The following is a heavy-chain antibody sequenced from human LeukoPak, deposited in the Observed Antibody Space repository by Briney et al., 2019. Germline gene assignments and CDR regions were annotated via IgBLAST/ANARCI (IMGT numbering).Heavy chain of an antibody. CDR3: ARDGIEPCTYANFAFDI. J-gene: IGHJ3*02. D-gene: IGHD1-14*01. Sequence: PGGSLRLSCAASGFTFSSYWMSWVRQAPGKGLEWVANIKQDGSEKYCVDSVKGRFTISRANAKNSLYLQMNRLRAEDTAVYYCARDGIEPCTYANFAFDIWGQGTMVTVSS. V-gene: IGHV3-7*01. CDR2: IKQDGSEK. CDR1: GFTFSSYW.